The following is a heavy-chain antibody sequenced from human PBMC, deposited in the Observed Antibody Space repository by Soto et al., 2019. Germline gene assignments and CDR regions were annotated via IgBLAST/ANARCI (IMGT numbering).Heavy chain of an antibody. D-gene: IGHD2-2*01. V-gene: IGHV4-39*01. Sequence: SETLSLTCTVSGGSISSSFYYWGWIRQPPGKGLEWIGSINYSGTTYYNPSLKSRVTMSVDTSKNQFSLKLTSVTATDTAVYYCARRRGGHYIVVDFDYWGQGTLVTVSS. CDR2: INYSGTT. J-gene: IGHJ4*02. CDR1: GGSISSSFYY. CDR3: ARRRGGHYIVVDFDY.